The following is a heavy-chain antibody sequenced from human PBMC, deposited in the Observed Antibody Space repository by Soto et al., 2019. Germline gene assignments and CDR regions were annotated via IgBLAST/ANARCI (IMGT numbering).Heavy chain of an antibody. CDR2: ISGGGGST. Sequence: EVQLLDSGGGLVQPGGSLRLSCAASGITFSSYAMNWVRQAPGKGLAWVSGISGGGGSTYYADSVQGRFTISRDNSKNTVYLQMNSLRAEDTATYYCAKGGGNTCYSRIDYWGQGALVTVSS. J-gene: IGHJ4*02. V-gene: IGHV3-23*01. CDR1: GITFSSYA. D-gene: IGHD2-15*01. CDR3: AKGGGNTCYSRIDY.